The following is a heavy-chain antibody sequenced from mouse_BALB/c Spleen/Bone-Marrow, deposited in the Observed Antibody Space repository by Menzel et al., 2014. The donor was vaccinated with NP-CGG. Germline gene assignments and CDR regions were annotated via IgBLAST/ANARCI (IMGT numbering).Heavy chain of an antibody. CDR3: AREVYGSWFAY. Sequence: QVQLQQSGAELARPGASVKMSCKASGYTFDYYTVQWVKQRPGQGLEWIGYINPSSGYTNYNQKFKDKATLTADNSSSTAYMQLSSLTSEDSAVYYCAREVYGSWFAYWGQGTLVTVSA. CDR2: INPSSGYT. J-gene: IGHJ3*01. V-gene: IGHV1-4*01. CDR1: GYTFDYYT. D-gene: IGHD2-2*01.